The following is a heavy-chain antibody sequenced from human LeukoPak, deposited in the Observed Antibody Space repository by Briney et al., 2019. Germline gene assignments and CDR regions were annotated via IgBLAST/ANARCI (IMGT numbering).Heavy chain of an antibody. CDR3: ARDFPRTIGASAFDY. J-gene: IGHJ4*02. CDR1: RYTLTDYV. Sequence: ASVPVSCLASRYTLTDYVVNWVGQAAAQGLNGMGWIYPYSGGTNYAQKFQGRVTRPRDTSITTAYMELCGLTADVAAVYNCARDFPRTIGASAFDYWGQGTLVTVSS. D-gene: IGHD3-9*01. CDR2: IYPYSGGT. V-gene: IGHV1-2*02.